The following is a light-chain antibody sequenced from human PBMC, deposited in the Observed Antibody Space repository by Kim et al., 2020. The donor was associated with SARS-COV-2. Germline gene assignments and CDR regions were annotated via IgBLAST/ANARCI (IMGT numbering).Light chain of an antibody. CDR2: DVS. CDR1: SSDVGGYNY. V-gene: IGLV2-8*01. J-gene: IGLJ1*01. CDR3: SSYAGSNNFV. Sequence: QSALTQPLSASGSPGQSVTISCTGTSSDVGGYNYVSWYQQHPGKAPKLMIYDVSKRPSGVPDRFSGSKSGNTASLTVSGLQAEDEADYYCSSYAGSNNFVFGTGTKVTVL.